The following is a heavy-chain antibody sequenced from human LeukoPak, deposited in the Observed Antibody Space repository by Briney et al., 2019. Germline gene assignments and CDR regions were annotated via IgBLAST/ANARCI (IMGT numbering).Heavy chain of an antibody. CDR3: ARDLRMITVTTRGY. J-gene: IGHJ4*02. Sequence: YPGGSLRLSCAASGFTFSSYSMNWVRQAPGKGLEWVSYISSSSGTIYYADSVKGRFTISRDNAKNSLYLQMNSLRAEDTAVYYCARDLRMITVTTRGYWGQGTLVTVSS. CDR1: GFTFSSYS. CDR2: ISSSSGTI. D-gene: IGHD4-17*01. V-gene: IGHV3-48*04.